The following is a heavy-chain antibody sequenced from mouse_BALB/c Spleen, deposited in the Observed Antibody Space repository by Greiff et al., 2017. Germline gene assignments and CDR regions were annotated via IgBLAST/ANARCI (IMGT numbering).Heavy chain of an antibody. CDR3: ARQTARAIFAY. CDR1: GYAFSSYW. V-gene: IGHV1-80*01. Sequence: QVQLQQPGAELVRPGSSVKISCKASGYAFSSYWMNWVKQRPGQGLEWIGQIYPGDGDTNYNGKFKGKATLTADKSSSTAYMQLSSLTSEDSAVYFCARQTARAIFAYWGQGTLVTVSA. D-gene: IGHD3-2*01. CDR2: IYPGDGDT. J-gene: IGHJ3*01.